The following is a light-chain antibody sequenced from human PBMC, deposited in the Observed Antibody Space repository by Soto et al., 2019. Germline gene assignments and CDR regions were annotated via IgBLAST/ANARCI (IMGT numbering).Light chain of an antibody. J-gene: IGKJ1*01. V-gene: IGKV4-1*01. CDR3: QQYYTTPQT. Sequence: DIVLHPSPAALAVSLGERPTIHCKSSQSVLSSSNNKDNLAWYQKKPGQPPRLLIYWASTRESGVPDRFSGSGSGTDFTLTISGLQAEDVAVYYCQQYYTTPQTFGQGTKVDIK. CDR2: WAS. CDR1: QSVLSSSNNKDN.